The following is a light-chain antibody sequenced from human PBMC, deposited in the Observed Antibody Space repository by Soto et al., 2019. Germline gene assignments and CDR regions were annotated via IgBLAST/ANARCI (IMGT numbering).Light chain of an antibody. V-gene: IGLV2-14*01. CDR3: SSYTSSSTPLYV. CDR2: EVS. J-gene: IGLJ1*01. Sequence: QSALTQPASVSGSPGQSITISCTGTSSDVGGYNYVSWYQQHPGKAPKLMIYEVSNRPSGVSNRFSGSKSGNTASLTISGLQAEDEADYYCSSYTSSSTPLYVFGTGTQLTV. CDR1: SSDVGGYNY.